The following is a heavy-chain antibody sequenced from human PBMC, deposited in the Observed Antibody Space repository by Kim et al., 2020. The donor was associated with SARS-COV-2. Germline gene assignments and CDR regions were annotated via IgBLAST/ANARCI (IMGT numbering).Heavy chain of an antibody. CDR2: ISGSGGST. Sequence: GGSLRLSCAASGFTFSSYAMSWVRQAPGKGLEWVSAISGSGGSTYYADSVKGRFTISRDNSKNTLYLQMNSLRAEDTAVYYCAKVSFKKGYYYDSSGYYYYWGQGTLVTVSS. D-gene: IGHD3-22*01. J-gene: IGHJ4*02. V-gene: IGHV3-23*01. CDR1: GFTFSSYA. CDR3: AKVSFKKGYYYDSSGYYYY.